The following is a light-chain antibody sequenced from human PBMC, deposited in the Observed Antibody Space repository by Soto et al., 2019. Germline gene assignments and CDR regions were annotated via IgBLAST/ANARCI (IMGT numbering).Light chain of an antibody. Sequence: EIVLTQSPGTLSLSPGERATLSCRASQSVSSSYLAWYQQKPGQAPRLLIYGPSSRATGIPDRFSGSGSGTDFTLTISRLEPEDSAVYYCHQYVRSPWTFGQGTKVEI. V-gene: IGKV3-20*01. J-gene: IGKJ1*01. CDR1: QSVSSSY. CDR3: HQYVRSPWT. CDR2: GPS.